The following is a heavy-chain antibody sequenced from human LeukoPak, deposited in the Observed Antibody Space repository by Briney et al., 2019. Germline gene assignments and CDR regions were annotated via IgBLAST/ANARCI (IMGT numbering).Heavy chain of an antibody. V-gene: IGHV3-21*01. CDR1: GFTFSSYA. Sequence: PGGSLRLSCAASGFTFSSYAMNWVRQAPGKGLEWVSSISSSSSYIYYADSVKGRFTISRDNAKNSLYLQMNSLRAEDTAVYYCARDHGLGGQLPVWFDPWGQGTLVTVSS. J-gene: IGHJ5*02. CDR3: ARDHGLGGQLPVWFDP. D-gene: IGHD2-2*01. CDR2: ISSSSSYI.